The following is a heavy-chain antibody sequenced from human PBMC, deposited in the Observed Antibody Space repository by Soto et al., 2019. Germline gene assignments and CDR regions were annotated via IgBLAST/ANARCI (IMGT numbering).Heavy chain of an antibody. CDR2: IKSKTDGGTT. Sequence: EVQLVESGGGLVKPGGSLRLSCAASGFTFSNAWMSWVRQAPGKGLEWVGRIKSKTDGGTTDYAAPVKGRFTISRDDSKNTLYLQMNSLKTEDTAVYYCTTDIWGYCSGGSCYAFDIWGQGTMVTVSS. CDR3: TTDIWGYCSGGSCYAFDI. CDR1: GFTFSNAW. D-gene: IGHD2-15*01. V-gene: IGHV3-15*01. J-gene: IGHJ3*02.